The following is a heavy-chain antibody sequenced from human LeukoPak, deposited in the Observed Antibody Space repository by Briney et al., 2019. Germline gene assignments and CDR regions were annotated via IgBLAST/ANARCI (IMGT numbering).Heavy chain of an antibody. CDR1: GYTFTSYY. CDR2: INPSGGST. Sequence: ASVKVSCKASGYTFTSYYMHWVRQAAGQGREWMGIINPSGGSTSYAQKFQGRVTITADESTSTAYMELSSLRSEDTAVYYCARGARGVGATADFDYWGQGTLVTVSS. CDR3: ARGARGVGATADFDY. J-gene: IGHJ4*02. V-gene: IGHV1-46*01. D-gene: IGHD1-26*01.